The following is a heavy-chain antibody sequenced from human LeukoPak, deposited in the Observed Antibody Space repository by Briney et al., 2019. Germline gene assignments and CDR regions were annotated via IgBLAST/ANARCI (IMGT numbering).Heavy chain of an antibody. Sequence: GGSLRLSCAASGFTFSSYAMSWVRQAPGKGLEWVSAISGSGGSTYYADSVKGRFTISRDNSKNTLYLQTSSLGVDDTAVYYCARASTTVPNLLDYWGQGALVSVSS. J-gene: IGHJ4*02. CDR3: ARASTTVPNLLDY. D-gene: IGHD4-17*01. V-gene: IGHV3-23*01. CDR1: GFTFSSYA. CDR2: ISGSGGST.